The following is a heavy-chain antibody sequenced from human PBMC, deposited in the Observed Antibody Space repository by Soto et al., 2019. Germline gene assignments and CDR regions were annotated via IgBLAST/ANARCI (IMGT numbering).Heavy chain of an antibody. CDR2: IYYSGHT. CDR3: ARLKGAFSITTYNCFDP. V-gene: IGHV4-39*01. CDR1: GDSIDTSRYY. J-gene: IGHJ5*02. Sequence: SETLSLTCTVSGDSIDTSRYYWGWIRQPPGKGLEWIASIYYSGHTHYNPSIKSRVTMSLDTSKNQFSLKLSSVTAADTAIYYCARLKGAFSITTYNCFDPWGQGTRGTVSS. D-gene: IGHD3-22*01.